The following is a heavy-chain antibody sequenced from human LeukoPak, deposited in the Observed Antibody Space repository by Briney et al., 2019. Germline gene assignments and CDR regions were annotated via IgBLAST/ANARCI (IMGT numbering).Heavy chain of an antibody. CDR1: GGSISSYY. J-gene: IGHJ6*03. V-gene: IGHV4-59*01. Sequence: SETLSLXCTVSGGSISSYYWSWIRQPPGKGLEWIGYIYYSGSTNYNPSLKSRVTISVDTSKNQFSLKLSSVTAADTAVYYCARESPAQYCSSTSCYLIYYYYYMDVWGKGTTVTVSS. D-gene: IGHD2-2*01. CDR3: ARESPAQYCSSTSCYLIYYYYYMDV. CDR2: IYYSGST.